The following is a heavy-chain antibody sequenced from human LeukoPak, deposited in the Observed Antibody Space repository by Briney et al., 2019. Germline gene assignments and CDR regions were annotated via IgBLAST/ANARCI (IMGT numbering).Heavy chain of an antibody. V-gene: IGHV4-34*01. CDR3: ARGWYNYGSKTDS. J-gene: IGHJ5*01. CDR2: INHGGST. CDR1: GGSFSGYY. D-gene: IGHD3-10*01. Sequence: SETLSLTCAVHGGSFSGYYWSWIRQSPGTGLEWIGEINHGGSTNYNPSLMSRVSISANSSNNHFSLRLSSVTAADTAVYYCARGWYNYGSKTDSWGQGTLVTVSS.